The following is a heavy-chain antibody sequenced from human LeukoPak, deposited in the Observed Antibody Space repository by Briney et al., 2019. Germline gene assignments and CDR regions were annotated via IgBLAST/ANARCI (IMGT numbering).Heavy chain of an antibody. V-gene: IGHV3-7*01. D-gene: IGHD2-21*01. Sequence: KQDGSEKYYVDSVKGRFTISRDNAKNTLFLHMNSLRPEDTAVYFCATPHCSGGTCSYFDYWGQGTLVTVSS. CDR3: ATPHCSGGTCSYFDY. J-gene: IGHJ4*02. CDR2: KQDGSEK.